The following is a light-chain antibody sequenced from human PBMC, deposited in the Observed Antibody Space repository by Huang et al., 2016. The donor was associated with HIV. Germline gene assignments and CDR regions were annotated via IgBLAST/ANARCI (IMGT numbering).Light chain of an antibody. CDR3: QQYNNWPGFT. V-gene: IGKV3-15*01. J-gene: IGKJ3*01. Sequence: IVMTQSPATLSVSPGERAILSCRASQSVSSNLAWYQQKPGQAPRLLIYGASSRATGSPARFSGSGSGTEFALTISSLQSEDFAVYYCQQYNNWPGFTFGPGTKVDIK. CDR1: QSVSSN. CDR2: GAS.